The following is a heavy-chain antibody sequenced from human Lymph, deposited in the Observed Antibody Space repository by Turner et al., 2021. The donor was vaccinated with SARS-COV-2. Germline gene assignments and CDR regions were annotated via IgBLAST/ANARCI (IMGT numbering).Heavy chain of an antibody. CDR1: GFTFSSYS. D-gene: IGHD2-21*02. J-gene: IGHJ4*02. Sequence: EVQLLESGVGLVKPWGSLRLSCAASGFTFSSYSMNWVRQAPGKGLEWVASITVTSSYIDYADSVKGRFTISRDNAKNSLYLQMNSLRAEDTAVYYCARGPPDFPYYFDYWGQGTLVTVSS. V-gene: IGHV3-21*01. CDR3: ARGPPDFPYYFDY. CDR2: ITVTSSYI.